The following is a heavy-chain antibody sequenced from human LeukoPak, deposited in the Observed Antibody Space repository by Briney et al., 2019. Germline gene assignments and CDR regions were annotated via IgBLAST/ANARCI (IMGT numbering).Heavy chain of an antibody. D-gene: IGHD5-24*01. CDR3: ANNGRDGYNYVGLVYNY. J-gene: IGHJ4*02. V-gene: IGHV3-23*01. CDR1: GFTFSNYA. Sequence: GGSLRLSCAASGFTFSNYAMSWVRQAPGKGLEWVSAISDSGGSTYYADSVKGRFTISRDNSKNTLYLQMNSLRAEDTAVYYCANNGRDGYNYVGLVYNYWGQGTLVTVSS. CDR2: ISDSGGST.